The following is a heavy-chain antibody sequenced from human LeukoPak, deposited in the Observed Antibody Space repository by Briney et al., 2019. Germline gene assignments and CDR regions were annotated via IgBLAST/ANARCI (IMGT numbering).Heavy chain of an antibody. D-gene: IGHD5/OR15-5a*01. J-gene: IGHJ4*02. V-gene: IGHV3-23*01. Sequence: GSLRLSFAASGFTFSSYAMTWVRQAPGKGLEWVSSISDRDHNTYYADSVKGRFTISRDNSKNTLYLQMNSLRAEDTAVYYCAKGGLSRAGLDFWGQGTLVTVSS. CDR1: GFTFSSYA. CDR3: AKGGLSRAGLDF. CDR2: ISDRDHNT.